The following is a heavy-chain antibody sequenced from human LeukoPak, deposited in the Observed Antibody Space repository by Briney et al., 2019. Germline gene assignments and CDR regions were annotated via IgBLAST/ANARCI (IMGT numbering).Heavy chain of an antibody. Sequence: GRSLRLSCAASGFTFSSYGMHWVRQAPGEGLEWVAVISYDGSNQYYADSVKGRFTISRDNSKTALYLQMNSLRAEDTAVYYCAKDPTTFSVCEIDYWGQGTLVTVSS. J-gene: IGHJ4*02. CDR1: GFTFSSYG. V-gene: IGHV3-30*18. D-gene: IGHD5/OR15-5a*01. CDR3: AKDPTTFSVCEIDY. CDR2: ISYDGSNQ.